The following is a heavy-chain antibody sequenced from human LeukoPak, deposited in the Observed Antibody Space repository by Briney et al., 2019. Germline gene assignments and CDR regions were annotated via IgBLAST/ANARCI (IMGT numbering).Heavy chain of an antibody. CDR3: AREYCDSGAYYSLDS. V-gene: IGHV3-43*01. D-gene: IGHD3-22*01. Sequence: GGSLRLSCAASGFTFDDYTMHWVRHAPGKGLEWVSVISWDGGGTYYADSVKGRFTISRDNSKNSLYLQMNSLRTEDTALYYCAREYCDSGAYYSLDSWGRGTLVTVSS. CDR1: GFTFDDYT. J-gene: IGHJ4*02. CDR2: ISWDGGGT.